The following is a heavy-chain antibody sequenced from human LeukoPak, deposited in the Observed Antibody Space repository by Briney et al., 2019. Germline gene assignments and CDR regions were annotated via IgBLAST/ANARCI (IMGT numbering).Heavy chain of an antibody. D-gene: IGHD2-2*01. CDR3: GRGGRLEMPKIDF. CDR2: ITPIQDLS. CDR1: GGTFTNYA. V-gene: IGHV1-69*04. Sequence: ASVKVSCKASGGTFTNYAFTWVRQAPGQGLEWLGRITPIQDLSKYLPKFQGRVTFTADKSTSTVYMELSSLRSEDTAIYYCGRGGRLEMPKIDFWGQGTLIIASS. J-gene: IGHJ4*02.